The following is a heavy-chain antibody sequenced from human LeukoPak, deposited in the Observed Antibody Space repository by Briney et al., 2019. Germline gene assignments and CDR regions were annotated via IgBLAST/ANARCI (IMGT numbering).Heavy chain of an antibody. J-gene: IGHJ4*02. CDR1: GYTFTGYY. CDR2: INPNSGGT. CDR3: ARVLWFGELSPGY. D-gene: IGHD3-10*01. Sequence: GASVKVSCKASGYTFTGYYMHWVRQAPGQGLEWMGWINPNSGGTNYAQKFQGRVTMTRDTSISTAYMELSSLRSEDTAVYYCARVLWFGELSPGYWGQGTLVTVSS. V-gene: IGHV1-2*02.